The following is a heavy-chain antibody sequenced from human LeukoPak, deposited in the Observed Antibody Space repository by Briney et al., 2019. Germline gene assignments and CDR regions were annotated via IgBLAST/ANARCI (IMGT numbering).Heavy chain of an antibody. CDR1: GSTFTSYG. J-gene: IGHJ6*03. CDR2: IRGYNGNT. D-gene: IGHD3-22*01. Sequence: ASVKVSCKASGSTFTSYGISWVRQAPEQGLEWMGWIRGYNGNTNYAQKLQGIVTMTTDTSTSTAYRELRSLRSDDTDVEYGAREQRVTRIVGYYYYMDVWGKGTTVTVSS. V-gene: IGHV1-18*01. CDR3: AREQRVTRIVGYYYYMDV.